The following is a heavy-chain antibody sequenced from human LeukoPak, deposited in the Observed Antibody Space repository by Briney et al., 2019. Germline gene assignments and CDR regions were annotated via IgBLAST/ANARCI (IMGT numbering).Heavy chain of an antibody. V-gene: IGHV3-23*01. Sequence: PGGSLRLSCAASGFTFGSYAMSWVRQAPGKGLEWVSAISGSGGSTYYADSVKGRFTISRDNSKNTLYLQMNSLRAEDTAVYYCAKDQRLDYGDYVDWFDPWGQGTLVTVSS. CDR2: ISGSGGST. CDR1: GFTFGSYA. CDR3: AKDQRLDYGDYVDWFDP. D-gene: IGHD4-17*01. J-gene: IGHJ5*02.